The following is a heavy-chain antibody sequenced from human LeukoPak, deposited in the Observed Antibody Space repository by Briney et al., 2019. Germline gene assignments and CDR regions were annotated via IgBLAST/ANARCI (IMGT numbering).Heavy chain of an antibody. J-gene: IGHJ4*02. CDR2: ISYDGSNK. CDR1: GFTFSSSA. CDR3: ARDRDSSGWYEGLDY. V-gene: IGHV3-30-3*01. D-gene: IGHD6-19*01. Sequence: GGSLRLSCAASGFTFSSSAMHWVRQAPDKGLEWVAVISYDGSNKYYADSVKGRFTISRDNSKNTLYLQMNSLGADDTAVYYCARDRDSSGWYEGLDYWGQGTLVTVSS.